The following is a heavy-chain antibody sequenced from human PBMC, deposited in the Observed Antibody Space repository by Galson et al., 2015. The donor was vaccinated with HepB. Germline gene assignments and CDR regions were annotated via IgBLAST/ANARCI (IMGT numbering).Heavy chain of an antibody. CDR3: SRTLPGIDLDY. CDR2: VRHKARRYTT. J-gene: IGHJ4*02. V-gene: IGHV3-72*01. D-gene: IGHD3-3*02. Sequence: SLRLSCAASGFTFSDYYMEWVRQAPGKGLEWVGRVRHKARRYTTDYVTSVEGRFTISRDDSKNSLYRQMDGLKTEDTAVYYCSRTLPGIDLDYWGQGTLVTVSS. CDR1: GFTFSDYY.